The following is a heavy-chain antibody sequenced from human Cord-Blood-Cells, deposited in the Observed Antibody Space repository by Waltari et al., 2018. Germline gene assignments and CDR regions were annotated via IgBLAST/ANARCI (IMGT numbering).Heavy chain of an antibody. D-gene: IGHD5-12*01. V-gene: IGHV3-23*04. J-gene: IGHJ4*02. CDR3: AKDSVATDY. CDR2: ISGSGGST. CDR1: GFTFRRHA. Sequence: EVKLVESGGGLVQPGGSLSPSCPAAGFTFRRHAMSWVRQAPGKGLEGVSAISGSGGSTYYADSVEGRFTISRDNSKNTLYLQMNSLRAEDTAVYYCAKDSVATDYWGQGTLVTVSS.